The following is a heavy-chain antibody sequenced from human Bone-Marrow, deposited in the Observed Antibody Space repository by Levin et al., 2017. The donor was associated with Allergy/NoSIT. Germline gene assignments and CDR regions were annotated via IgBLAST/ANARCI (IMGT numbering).Heavy chain of an antibody. J-gene: IGHJ4*02. V-gene: IGHV3-74*01. D-gene: IGHD6-13*01. CDR1: GFTFSSYW. CDR3: AASRRSSWYLDY. Sequence: GGSLRLSCAASGFTFSSYWMHWVRQAPGKGLVWVSRINSDGSSTSYADSVKGRFTISRDNAKNTLYLQMNSLRAEDTAVYYCAASRRSSWYLDYWGQGTLVTVAS. CDR2: INSDGSST.